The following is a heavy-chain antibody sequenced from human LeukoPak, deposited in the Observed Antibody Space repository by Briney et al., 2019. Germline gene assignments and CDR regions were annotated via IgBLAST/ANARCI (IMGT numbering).Heavy chain of an antibody. V-gene: IGHV3-7*01. Sequence: PGGSLRLSCAASGFTFSNYWMTCVRQAPGKGLEWVADIKQDGSEKLYVKSVRGRFTVSRDNAKMSLFLQLNSLRAEDTAVYYCARDNGVVHGVYYMDVWGKGTTVTVS. CDR1: GFTFSNYW. CDR2: IKQDGSEK. CDR3: ARDNGVVHGVYYMDV. J-gene: IGHJ6*03. D-gene: IGHD3-3*01.